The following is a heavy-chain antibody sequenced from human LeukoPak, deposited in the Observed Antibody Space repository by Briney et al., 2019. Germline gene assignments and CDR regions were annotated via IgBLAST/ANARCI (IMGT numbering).Heavy chain of an antibody. Sequence: GRSLRLSCAASGFPFSSYGMHWVPQAPGKALEWVAMIWYDGSNTYYADSVKGRFTISRDNSKNTLFLQMDSLRAEDTAVYYCARDRSTTLFDYWGQGTLVTVSS. CDR1: GFPFSSYG. CDR3: ARDRSTTLFDY. D-gene: IGHD5/OR15-5a*01. CDR2: IWYDGSNT. J-gene: IGHJ4*02. V-gene: IGHV3-33*01.